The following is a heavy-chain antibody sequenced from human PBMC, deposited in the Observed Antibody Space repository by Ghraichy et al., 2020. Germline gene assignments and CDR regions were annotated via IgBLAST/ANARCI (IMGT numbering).Heavy chain of an antibody. J-gene: IGHJ5*02. CDR1: GGSISSYY. D-gene: IGHD6-13*01. V-gene: IGHV4-59*01. CDR3: ARYSSSWPNWFDP. Sequence: SQTLSLTCTVSGGSISSYYWSWIQQPPGKGLEWIGYIYYSGSTNYNPSLKSRVTISVDTSKNQFSLKLSSVTAADTAVYYCARYSSSWPNWFDPWGQGTLVTVSS. CDR2: IYYSGST.